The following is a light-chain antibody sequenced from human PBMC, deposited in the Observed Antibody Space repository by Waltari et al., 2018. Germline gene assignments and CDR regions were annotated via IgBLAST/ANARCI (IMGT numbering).Light chain of an antibody. V-gene: IGKV3-20*01. CDR3: QHYVRLPVT. CDR1: QSVSRS. CDR2: GAS. Sequence: EIVLTHPPGPLSLSPRERATLSCRASQSVSRSLAWYQQKSGQAPRLLIYGASSRATGVPDRFSGSGSGTDFSLTISRLEPEDFAVYYCQHYVRLPVTFGQGTKVEIK. J-gene: IGKJ1*01.